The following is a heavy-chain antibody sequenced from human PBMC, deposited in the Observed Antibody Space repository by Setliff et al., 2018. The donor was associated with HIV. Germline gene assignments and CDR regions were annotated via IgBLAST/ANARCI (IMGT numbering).Heavy chain of an antibody. Sequence: KVSCKASGYTFTSYWIHWLRQAPGQGLEWMGMINPSGGSTSNAEKFQGRLTMTRDSSTSTVYMELSSLRSEDTAVYYCARDRETGNNYGTDLWGQGTLVTVSS. J-gene: IGHJ5*02. CDR2: INPSGGST. V-gene: IGHV1-46*01. CDR1: GYTFTSYW. D-gene: IGHD5-18*01. CDR3: ARDRETGNNYGTDL.